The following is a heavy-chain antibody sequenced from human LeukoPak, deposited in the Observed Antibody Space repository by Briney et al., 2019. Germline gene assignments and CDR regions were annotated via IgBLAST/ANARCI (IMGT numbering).Heavy chain of an antibody. J-gene: IGHJ5*02. CDR1: GFTFDDYA. CDR2: ISGDGGST. Sequence: GGSLRLSCAASGFTFDDYAMHWVSQAPGKGLEWVSLISGDGGSTYYADSVKGRFTISRDNSKNSLYLQMNSLRTEDTALYYCAKDITGDRRDWFDPWGQGTLLTVSS. CDR3: AKDITGDRRDWFDP. D-gene: IGHD7-27*01. V-gene: IGHV3-43*02.